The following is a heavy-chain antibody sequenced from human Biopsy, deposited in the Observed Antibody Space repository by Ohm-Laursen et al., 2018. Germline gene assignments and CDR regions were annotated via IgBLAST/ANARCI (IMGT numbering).Heavy chain of an antibody. CDR2: IVPMFGMA. D-gene: IGHD1-14*01. CDR1: GDTFSSYE. Sequence: SVKVSCQVAGDTFSSYEINWFRQAPGEGLEWLGGIVPMFGMANYAPKFQGRVTMTADESTTTAYMEVIRLTWEDTAVYYCARERGPHAGSFDRWGQGTLVTVSS. V-gene: IGHV1-69*13. J-gene: IGHJ5*02. CDR3: ARERGPHAGSFDR.